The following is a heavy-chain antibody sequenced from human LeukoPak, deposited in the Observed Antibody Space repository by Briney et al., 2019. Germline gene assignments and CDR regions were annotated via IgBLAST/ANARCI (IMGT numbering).Heavy chain of an antibody. Sequence: GGSLRLSCVASGFNFRAYGMHWLRQAPGQGLEYISAISADGGTTFHAESVKGRFTISRDNSKNTLYLQMGSLRIDDSALYHCARGRGGPPFDFWGHGTLITVSS. CDR1: GFNFRAYG. J-gene: IGHJ4*01. V-gene: IGHV3-64*02. D-gene: IGHD3-10*01. CDR3: ARGRGGPPFDF. CDR2: ISADGGTT.